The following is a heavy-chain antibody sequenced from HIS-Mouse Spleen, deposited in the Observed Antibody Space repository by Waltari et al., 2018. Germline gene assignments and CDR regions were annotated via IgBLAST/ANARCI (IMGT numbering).Heavy chain of an antibody. CDR3: ARGHDYSNYFDY. CDR2: MNPNSGNT. J-gene: IGHJ4*02. V-gene: IGHV1-8*01. Sequence: QVQLVQSGAEVKKPGASVTVSCKASGYTFTSYHFHWIRQATGQGLEWMGWMNPNSGNTGYAQKFQGRVTMTRNTSISTAYMELSSLRSEDTAVYYCARGHDYSNYFDYWGQGTLVTVSS. D-gene: IGHD4-4*01. CDR1: GYTFTSYH.